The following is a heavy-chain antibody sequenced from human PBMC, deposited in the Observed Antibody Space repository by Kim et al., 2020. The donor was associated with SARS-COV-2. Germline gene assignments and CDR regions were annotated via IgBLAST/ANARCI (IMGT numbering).Heavy chain of an antibody. D-gene: IGHD5-12*01. Sequence: KSRVTISVDTSKNQFSLKLSSVTAADTAVYYCARDQKRGYSGYDYMGGIDPWGQGTLVTVSS. V-gene: IGHV4-39*07. J-gene: IGHJ5*02. CDR3: ARDQKRGYSGYDYMGGIDP.